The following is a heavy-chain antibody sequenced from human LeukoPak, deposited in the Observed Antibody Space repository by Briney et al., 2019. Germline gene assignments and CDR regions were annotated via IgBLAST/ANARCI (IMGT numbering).Heavy chain of an antibody. V-gene: IGHV4-38-2*02. CDR3: AREVVQLWLQPNGPTYFQH. D-gene: IGHD5-18*01. CDR1: GYSISSGYY. CDR2: IYHSGST. J-gene: IGHJ1*01. Sequence: PSETLSLTCTVSGYSISSGYYWGWIRQPPGKGLEWIGSIYHSGSTYYNPSLKSRVTISVDTSKNQFSLKLSSVTAADTAVYYCAREVVQLWLQPNGPTYFQHWGQGTLVTVSS.